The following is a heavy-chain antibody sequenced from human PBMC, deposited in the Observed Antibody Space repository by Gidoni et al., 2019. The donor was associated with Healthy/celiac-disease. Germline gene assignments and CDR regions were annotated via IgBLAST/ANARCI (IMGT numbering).Heavy chain of an antibody. Sequence: QVQLVQSGSELKKPGASVKVSCKASGYTFTSYALNWVRQAPGQGLEWMGWINTNTGNPTYAQGFTGRFVFSLDTSVSTAYLQISSLKAEDTAVYYCARFGWGSECSGGSCHSKRRAFDIWGQGTMVTVSS. J-gene: IGHJ3*02. CDR2: INTNTGNP. D-gene: IGHD2-15*01. CDR1: GYTFTSYA. CDR3: ARFGWGSECSGGSCHSKRRAFDI. V-gene: IGHV7-4-1*02.